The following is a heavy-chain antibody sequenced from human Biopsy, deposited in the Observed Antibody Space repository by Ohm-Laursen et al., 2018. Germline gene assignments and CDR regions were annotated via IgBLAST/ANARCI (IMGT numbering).Heavy chain of an antibody. Sequence: SSVKVSCKASGGTFSNYAISWVRQAPGEGLEWMGGIIAVSGLVNYTPKFQGRVSITADKSTTTAYMELSNLKSEDTAVYYCATPFQYYDSWGGYPPFDHWGQGTLVTVSS. V-gene: IGHV1-69*17. CDR3: ATPFQYYDSWGGYPPFDH. D-gene: IGHD3-3*01. CDR2: IIAVSGLV. J-gene: IGHJ4*02. CDR1: GGTFSNYA.